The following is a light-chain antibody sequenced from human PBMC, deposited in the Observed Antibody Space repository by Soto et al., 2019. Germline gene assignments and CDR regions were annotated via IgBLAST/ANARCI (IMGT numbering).Light chain of an antibody. CDR3: QHYNSYSEA. CDR1: QSFRGL. CDR2: DAS. J-gene: IGKJ1*01. Sequence: VLTQSPFTLSLSPGARAPLSCRASQSFRGLLAWYQQKPGQAPRLLIYDASNRATGIPARFSGSGSGTEFTLTISSLQPDDFAPYYCQHYNSYSEAFAQGTKVDI. V-gene: IGKV3-11*01.